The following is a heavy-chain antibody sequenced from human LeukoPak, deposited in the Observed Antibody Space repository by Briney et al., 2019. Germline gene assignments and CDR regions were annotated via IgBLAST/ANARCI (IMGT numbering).Heavy chain of an antibody. D-gene: IGHD2-15*01. V-gene: IGHV1-69*13. CDR1: GGTFSSYA. J-gene: IGHJ1*01. CDR2: IIPIFGTA. Sequence: GASVKVSCKASGGTFSSYAISWVRQAPGQGLEWMGGIIPIFGTANYAQKFQGRVTITADESTSTAYMELSSLRSEDTAVYYCASLGYCSGGSCYGRVAPGYFQHWGQGTLVTVSS. CDR3: ASLGYCSGGSCYGRVAPGYFQH.